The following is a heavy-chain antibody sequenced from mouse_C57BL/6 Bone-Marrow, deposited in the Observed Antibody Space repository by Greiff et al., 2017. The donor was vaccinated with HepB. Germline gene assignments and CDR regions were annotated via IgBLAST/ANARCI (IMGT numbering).Heavy chain of an antibody. CDR3: SRERGGIWFAY. CDR2: ISYDGSN. V-gene: IGHV3-6*01. D-gene: IGHD1-1*02. CDR1: GYSITSGYS. Sequence: DVKLQESGPGLVKPSQSLSLTCSVTGYSITSGYSWNWIRQFPGNQLEWMGYISYDGSNNYNPSLKNRISITRDTSKNQFFLKLNSVTTEYTATYYCSRERGGIWFAYWGQGTLVTVSA. J-gene: IGHJ3*01.